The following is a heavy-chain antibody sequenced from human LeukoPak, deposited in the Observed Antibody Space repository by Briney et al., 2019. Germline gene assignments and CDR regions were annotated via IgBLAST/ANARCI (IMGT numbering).Heavy chain of an antibody. Sequence: PGGSLRLSCAASGFTFSTSAMSWVRQAPGKGLEWVSTISGSGDHTYYADSVKGRFTISRDNSRNTLYLQMNSLRAEDTAVYYCASPSSGQSFDIWGQGTMVTVSS. J-gene: IGHJ3*02. CDR3: ASPSSGQSFDI. V-gene: IGHV3-23*01. CDR1: GFTFSTSA. D-gene: IGHD3-22*01. CDR2: ISGSGDHT.